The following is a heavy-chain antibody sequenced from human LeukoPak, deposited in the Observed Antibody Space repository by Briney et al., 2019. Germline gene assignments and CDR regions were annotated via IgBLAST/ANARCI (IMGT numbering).Heavy chain of an antibody. V-gene: IGHV3-73*01. Sequence: GGSLRLSCAASGFTFSGSAIHWVRQASGKGLEWLGHIRSKVDSYATAYAASVKGRFTISRDDSKNTAYLQMNSLKIEDTAVYYCTRQDPTLDYWGQGTLVTVSS. CDR2: IRSKVDSYAT. J-gene: IGHJ4*02. CDR1: GFTFSGSA. CDR3: TRQDPTLDY.